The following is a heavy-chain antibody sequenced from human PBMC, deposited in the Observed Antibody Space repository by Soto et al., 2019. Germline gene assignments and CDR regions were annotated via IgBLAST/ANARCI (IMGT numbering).Heavy chain of an antibody. CDR1: GFTFRTYA. CDR2: ISDSGTT. V-gene: IGHV3-23*01. Sequence: EVQLLDSGGGLVQPGGSLRLSCAASGFTFRTYAMSWVRQAPGKGLEWVSTISDSGTTYYANSVKGSFTISRDNSRNTLDLQMNSLRVEDTAVYYCAKGGEGSCSRTICLYFSDSWGQGTLVTVSS. D-gene: IGHD2-2*01. CDR3: AKGGEGSCSRTICLYFSDS. J-gene: IGHJ5*02.